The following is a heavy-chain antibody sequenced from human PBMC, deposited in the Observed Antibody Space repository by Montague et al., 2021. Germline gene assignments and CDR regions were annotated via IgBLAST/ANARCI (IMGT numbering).Heavy chain of an antibody. Sequence: SETLSLTCAVYGGSLSGYIWNWIRQPPGRDLEWIGQISHTGSTSYNPSLKSRVTMSVDTSENHVSLRLSSVTAADTAVYYCTRGELAVTGIDYWGQGALVTVSS. V-gene: IGHV4-34*01. J-gene: IGHJ4*02. CDR1: GGSLSGYI. D-gene: IGHD6-19*01. CDR3: TRGELAVTGIDY. CDR2: ISHTGST.